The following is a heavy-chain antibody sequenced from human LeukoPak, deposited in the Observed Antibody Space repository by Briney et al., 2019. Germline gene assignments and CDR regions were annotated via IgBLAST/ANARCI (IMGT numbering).Heavy chain of an antibody. CDR1: GYSISSGYY. CDR3: AREAPIFDSGSYYKSLGY. Sequence: SETLSLTCTVSGYSISSGYYWDWIRQPPGKGLEWIASIYHSGKSYYNPSLKSRVTISIDTSKNQFSLELKSVTAADTAVYYCAREAPIFDSGSYYKSLGYWGQGTLVTVSS. V-gene: IGHV4-38-2*02. CDR2: IYHSGKS. J-gene: IGHJ4*02. D-gene: IGHD3-10*01.